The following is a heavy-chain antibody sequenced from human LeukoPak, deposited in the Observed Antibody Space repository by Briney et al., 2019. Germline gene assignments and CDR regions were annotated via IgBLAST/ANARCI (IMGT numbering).Heavy chain of an antibody. CDR2: INHSGST. CDR1: GGSFSGYY. CDR3: ARGGYDSSGYYYLLYFDY. J-gene: IGHJ4*02. V-gene: IGHV4-34*01. Sequence: PSETLSLTCAVYGGSFSGYYWSWIRQPPGKGLEWIGEINHSGSTNYNPSLKSRVTISVDTSKNQFSLKLSSVTAADTAVYYCARGGYDSSGYYYLLYFDYWGQGTLVTVSS. D-gene: IGHD3-22*01.